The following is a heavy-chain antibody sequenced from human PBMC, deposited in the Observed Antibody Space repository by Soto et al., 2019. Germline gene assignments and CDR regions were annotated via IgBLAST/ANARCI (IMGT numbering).Heavy chain of an antibody. Sequence: QVQLVESGGGVVQPGRSLRLSCAASGFTFSSYAMHWVRQAPGKGLEWVAVISYDGSNKYYADSVKGRFTISRDNSKNMLYLQMNSLRAEDTAVYYCAREPPPYCSGGSCYSYWGQGTLVTVSS. CDR3: AREPPPYCSGGSCYSY. J-gene: IGHJ4*02. CDR2: ISYDGSNK. D-gene: IGHD2-15*01. CDR1: GFTFSSYA. V-gene: IGHV3-30-3*01.